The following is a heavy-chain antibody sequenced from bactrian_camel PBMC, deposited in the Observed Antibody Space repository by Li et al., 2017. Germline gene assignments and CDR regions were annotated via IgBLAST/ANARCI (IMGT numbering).Heavy chain of an antibody. CDR1: GFDLSRSA. CDR3: AAREVSYWGLDWGTGKGLGY. J-gene: IGHJ6*01. Sequence: VQLVESGGGLVEPGGSLRLSCAANGFDLSRSAMTWVRQAPGKGLEWVLAINSGGDSTYYADSVKGRFTISRDNAKNTLYLQMNSLKPEDTATYYCAAREVSYWGLDWGTGKGLGYWGQGTQVTFS. CDR2: INSGGDST. V-gene: IGHV3S31*01. D-gene: IGHD5*01.